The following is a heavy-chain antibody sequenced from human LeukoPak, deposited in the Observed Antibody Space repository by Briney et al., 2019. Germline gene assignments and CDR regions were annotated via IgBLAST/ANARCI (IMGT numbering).Heavy chain of an antibody. CDR2: INQDGSEQ. Sequence: PSETLSLTCTVSGGSISSSSYYWGWIRQPPGKGLEWVANINQDGSEQYYVDSVKGRFTISRDNAKNSLYLQMNSLRAEDTAVYYCARGGDYWGQGTLVTVSS. CDR3: ARGGDY. V-gene: IGHV3-7*01. CDR1: GGSISSSSYY. J-gene: IGHJ4*02.